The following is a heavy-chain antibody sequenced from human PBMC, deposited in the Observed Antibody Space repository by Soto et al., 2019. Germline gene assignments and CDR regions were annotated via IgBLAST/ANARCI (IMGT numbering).Heavy chain of an antibody. Sequence: ESLKISFKGSGYSLTSYWIGWVRQMPGKGLEWMGIIYPCDSYTRYSPSFQGQVTISADKSISTAYLQWSSLKASDTAMYYCAILPCNDYVDVPGHDYWGQGTLVTVSS. J-gene: IGHJ4*02. D-gene: IGHD3-16*01. CDR2: IYPCDSYT. V-gene: IGHV5-51*01. CDR1: GYSLTSYW. CDR3: AILPCNDYVDVPGHDY.